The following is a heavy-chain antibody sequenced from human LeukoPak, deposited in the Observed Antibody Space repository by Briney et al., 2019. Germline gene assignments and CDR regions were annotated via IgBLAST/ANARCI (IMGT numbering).Heavy chain of an antibody. J-gene: IGHJ4*02. V-gene: IGHV3-7*01. D-gene: IGHD6-19*01. Sequence: LGGSRRLSCAASGFTFSSNWMGWVGQAPGKGLEGVASINQDGSEKYYADSVKGRFTISRDNAKNSLYLQMNSRRAEDTAVCYWARAPYSSGWYGLDHWGQGTLVSVSS. CDR2: INQDGSEK. CDR3: ARAPYSSGWYGLDH. CDR1: GFTFSSNW.